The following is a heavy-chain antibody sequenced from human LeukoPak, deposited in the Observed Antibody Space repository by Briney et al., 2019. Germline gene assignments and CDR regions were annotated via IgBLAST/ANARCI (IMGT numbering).Heavy chain of an antibody. J-gene: IGHJ4*02. CDR2: IYYSGST. CDR3: ARDVGDYYDSSGSFDY. D-gene: IGHD3-22*01. V-gene: IGHV4-59*01. Sequence: PSETLSLTCTVSGGSISSYYWSWIRRPPGKGLEWIGYIYYSGSTNYNPSLKSRVTISVDTSKNQFSLKLSSVTAADTAVYYCARDVGDYYDSSGSFDYWGQGTLVTVSS. CDR1: GGSISSYY.